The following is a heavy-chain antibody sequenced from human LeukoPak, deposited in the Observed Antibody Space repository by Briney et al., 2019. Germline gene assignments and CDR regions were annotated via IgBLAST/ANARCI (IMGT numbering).Heavy chain of an antibody. V-gene: IGHV3-11*01. D-gene: IGHD5-18*01. CDR2: TSNSGSTI. Sequence: PGGSLRLSCAASGFTFSDYYMSWIRQAPGKGLEWVSYTSNSGSTIYYADSVKGRFTISRDNAKNSLYLQMNSLRAEDTAVYYCARELRGYSYNYFDYWGQGTLVTVSS. CDR1: GFTFSDYY. CDR3: ARELRGYSYNYFDY. J-gene: IGHJ4*02.